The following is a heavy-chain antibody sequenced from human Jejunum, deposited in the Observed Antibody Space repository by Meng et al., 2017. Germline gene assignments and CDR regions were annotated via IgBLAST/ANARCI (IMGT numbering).Heavy chain of an antibody. J-gene: IGHJ4*02. CDR3: ARLRNDHIYEIDY. D-gene: IGHD3-3*01. Sequence: QVQLQESGPGLLKPSETLSLTCTVSGGSISSYYWSWIRQPPGKGPEWIGCIYYTGGTSYNPSLKSRVSISIDTSKNQFSLRLDSVTAADTATYYCARLRNDHIYEIDYWGQGTLVTVSS. CDR1: GGSISSYY. CDR2: IYYTGGT. V-gene: IGHV4-59*01.